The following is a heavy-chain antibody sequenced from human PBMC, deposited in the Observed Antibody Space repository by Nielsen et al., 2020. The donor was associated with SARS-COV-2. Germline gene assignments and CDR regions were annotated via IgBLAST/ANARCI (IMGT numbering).Heavy chain of an antibody. CDR3: ARDALIMPTTMRF. CDR1: GYTFSTYY. CDR2: INPSDDRA. D-gene: IGHD3-22*01. J-gene: IGHJ4*02. V-gene: IGHV1-46*01. Sequence: ASVKVSCKTSGYTFSTYYIHWVRQAPGQGLEWMGIINPSDDRATYTQKLQGRVTLTTDTSTTTGYMELRTLRSDDTAVYYCARDALIMPTTMRFWGQGTPVTVSS.